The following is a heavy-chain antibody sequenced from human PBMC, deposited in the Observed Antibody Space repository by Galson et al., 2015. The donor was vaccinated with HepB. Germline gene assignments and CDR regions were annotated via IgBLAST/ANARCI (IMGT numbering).Heavy chain of an antibody. Sequence: SGAEVKKPGESLRISCKGSGYSFTNYWISWVRQMPGKGLEWMGRIDPSDSYTNYSPSFQGHVTISADKSITTAYLQWSSLKASDTAMYYCARRPQNGDLFFDYWGQGTLVTVSS. CDR3: ARRPQNGDLFFDY. D-gene: IGHD4-17*01. CDR2: IDPSDSYT. V-gene: IGHV5-10-1*01. J-gene: IGHJ4*02. CDR1: GYSFTNYW.